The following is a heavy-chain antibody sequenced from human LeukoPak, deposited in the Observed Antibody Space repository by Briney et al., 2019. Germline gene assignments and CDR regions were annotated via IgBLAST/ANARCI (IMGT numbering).Heavy chain of an antibody. CDR1: GGSISSGGYY. J-gene: IGHJ4*02. V-gene: IGHV4-31*03. CDR3: ARVGYSGGWYADY. D-gene: IGHD6-19*01. Sequence: SETLSLTCTVSGGSISSGGYYWSWIRQHPGKGLERIGYIYYSGSTYYNPSLRSRVTISVDMSKNQFSLKLNSVTAADAAVYYCARVGYSGGWYADYWGQGTLATVSS. CDR2: IYYSGST.